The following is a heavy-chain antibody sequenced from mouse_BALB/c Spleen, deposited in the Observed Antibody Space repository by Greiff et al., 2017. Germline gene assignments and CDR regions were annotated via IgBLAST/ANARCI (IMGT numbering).Heavy chain of an antibody. Sequence: EVQLVESGPGLVKPSQSLSLTCTVTGYSITSDYAWNWIRQFPGNKLEWMGYISYSGSTSYNPSLKSRISITRDTSKNQFFLQLNSVTTEDTATYYCAREVAPYYFDYWGQGTTLTVSS. J-gene: IGHJ2*01. D-gene: IGHD1-1*02. V-gene: IGHV3-2*02. CDR3: AREVAPYYFDY. CDR2: ISYSGST. CDR1: GYSITSDYA.